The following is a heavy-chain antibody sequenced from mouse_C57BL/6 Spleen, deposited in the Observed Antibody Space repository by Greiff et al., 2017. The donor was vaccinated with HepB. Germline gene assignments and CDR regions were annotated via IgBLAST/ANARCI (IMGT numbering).Heavy chain of an antibody. Sequence: VQLQQPGAELVRPGSSVKLSCKASGYTFTSYWMHWVKQRPIQGLEWIGNIDPSDSETHYNQKFKDKATLTVDKSSSTAYMQLSSLTSEDSAVYYWARRGIYYDYDDEFAYWGQGTLVTVSA. J-gene: IGHJ3*01. CDR3: ARRGIYYDYDDEFAY. CDR1: GYTFTSYW. CDR2: IDPSDSET. D-gene: IGHD2-4*01. V-gene: IGHV1-52*01.